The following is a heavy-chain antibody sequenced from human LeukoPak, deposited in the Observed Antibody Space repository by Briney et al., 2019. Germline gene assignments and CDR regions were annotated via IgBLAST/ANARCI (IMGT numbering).Heavy chain of an antibody. D-gene: IGHD1-20*01. CDR1: GGSISSYY. CDR2: IYYSGST. V-gene: IGHV4-59*01. Sequence: PSETLSLTCTVSGGSISSYYWSWIRQPPGKGLEWIGYIYYSGSTNYNPSLKSRVTISVDTSKNQFSLKLSSVTAADTAVYYCARSSGRITGKERPFDYWGQGTLVTVSS. CDR3: ARSSGRITGKERPFDY. J-gene: IGHJ4*02.